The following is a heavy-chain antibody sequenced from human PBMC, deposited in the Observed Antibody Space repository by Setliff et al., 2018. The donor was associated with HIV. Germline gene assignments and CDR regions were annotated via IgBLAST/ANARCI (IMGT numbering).Heavy chain of an antibody. V-gene: IGHV1-8*02. CDR1: GYTLTSYD. Sequence: ASVKVSCKASGYTLTSYDINWVRQATGQGLEWMGWMNPNSGDTGYAQKFQDRVTMTRNTSISTAYMELSSLRFEDTAVYYCARGRSLVRGSGSPEYYYMDVWGKGTTVTVS. CDR2: MNPNSGDT. J-gene: IGHJ6*03. CDR3: ARGRSLVRGSGSPEYYYMDV. D-gene: IGHD3-10*01.